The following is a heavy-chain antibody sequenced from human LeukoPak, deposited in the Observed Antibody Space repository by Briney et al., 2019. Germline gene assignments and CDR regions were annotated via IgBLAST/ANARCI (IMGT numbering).Heavy chain of an antibody. D-gene: IGHD5-12*01. CDR2: ISWNSGSI. CDR3: AKVRMVATILYDAFDI. Sequence: GGSLRLSCAASGFTFDDYAMHWVRQAPGEGLEWVSGISWNSGSIGYADSVKGRFTISRDNAKNSLYLQMNSLRAEDTALYYCAKVRMVATILYDAFDIWGQGTMVTVSS. CDR1: GFTFDDYA. V-gene: IGHV3-9*01. J-gene: IGHJ3*02.